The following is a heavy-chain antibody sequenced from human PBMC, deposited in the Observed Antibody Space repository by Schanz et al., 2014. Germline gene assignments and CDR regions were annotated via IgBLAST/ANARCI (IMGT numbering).Heavy chain of an antibody. J-gene: IGHJ6*02. D-gene: IGHD3-10*01. CDR3: AKDGPGGSGSYSADGGMDV. Sequence: EVQLLESGGGLVQPGGSLRLSCAASGFTFSSYAMSWVRQAPGKGLEWVSALSEGGGGTHYADSVRGRFTISSDSSKKTLYLQMNSRRAEDTAVEYCAKDGPGGSGSYSADGGMDVWGQGTTVTVSS. CDR1: GFTFSSYA. CDR2: LSEGGGGT. V-gene: IGHV3-23*01.